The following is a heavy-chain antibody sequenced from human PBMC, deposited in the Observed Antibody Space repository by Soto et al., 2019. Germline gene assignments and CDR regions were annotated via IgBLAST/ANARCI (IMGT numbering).Heavy chain of an antibody. CDR2: ISYDGSNK. D-gene: IGHD2-8*01. Sequence: PGGSLRLSCAASGFTFSSYGMHWVRQAPGKGLEWVAVISYDGSNKYYADSVKGRFTISRDNSKNTLYLQMNSLRAEDTAVYYCAKDRLVLMVYAYVEGYYSYGMEVWGQGTTVTVSS. CDR3: AKDRLVLMVYAYVEGYYSYGMEV. J-gene: IGHJ6*02. CDR1: GFTFSSYG. V-gene: IGHV3-30*18.